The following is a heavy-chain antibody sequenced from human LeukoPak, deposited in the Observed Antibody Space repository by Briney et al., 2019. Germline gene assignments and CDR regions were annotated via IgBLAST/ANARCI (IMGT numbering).Heavy chain of an antibody. CDR3: ARTFGDDSSGQGWFDP. CDR1: GGSISSGDYY. Sequence: KTSETLSLTCTVSGGSISSGDYYWSWIRQPPGKGLEWIGYIYYSGSTYYNPSLKSRVTISVDTSKNQFSLKLSSVTAADTAVYYCARTFGDDSSGQGWFDPWGQGTLVTVSS. V-gene: IGHV4-30-4*01. D-gene: IGHD3-22*01. J-gene: IGHJ5*02. CDR2: IYYSGST.